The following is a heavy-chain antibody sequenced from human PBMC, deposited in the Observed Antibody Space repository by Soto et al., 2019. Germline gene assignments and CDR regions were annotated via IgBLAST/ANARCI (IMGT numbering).Heavy chain of an antibody. CDR1: GGSISSSSYY. Sequence: QLQLQESGPGLVKPSETLSLTCTVSGGSISSSSYYWGWIRQPPGKGLEWIGSIYYSGSTYYNPSLKSRVTISVDTSKNQFSLKLSSVTAADTAVYYCARLPSLCITMVRDVGFDPWGQGTLVTVSS. CDR3: ARLPSLCITMVRDVGFDP. CDR2: IYYSGST. J-gene: IGHJ5*02. D-gene: IGHD3-10*01. V-gene: IGHV4-39*01.